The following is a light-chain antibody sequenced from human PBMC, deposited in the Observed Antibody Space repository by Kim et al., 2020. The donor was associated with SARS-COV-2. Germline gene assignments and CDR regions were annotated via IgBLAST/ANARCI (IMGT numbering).Light chain of an antibody. CDR3: QSADSSGTSVV. J-gene: IGLJ2*01. CDR2: KDR. Sequence: SYELTQPPSVSVSPGQTARITCSGDALPKQYAYWYQQKPGQAPVLVIYKDRERPSGIPERFSGSSSGTTVRLTISGVQAEDEADYYCQSADSSGTSVVFGGGTQLTVL. CDR1: ALPKQY. V-gene: IGLV3-25*03.